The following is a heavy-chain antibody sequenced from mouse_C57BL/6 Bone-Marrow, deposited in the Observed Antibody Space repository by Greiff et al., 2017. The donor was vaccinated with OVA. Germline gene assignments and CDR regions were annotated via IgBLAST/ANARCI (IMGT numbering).Heavy chain of an antibody. J-gene: IGHJ1*03. CDR2: ISYDGSN. CDR3: ARAYDYGSSHWYFDV. D-gene: IGHD1-1*01. CDR1: GYSITSGYY. Sequence: EVQVVESGPGLVKPSQSLSLTCSVTGYSITSGYYWNWIRQFPGNKLEWMGYISYDGSNNYNPSLKNRISITRDTSKNQFFLKLNSVTTEDTATYYCARAYDYGSSHWYFDVWGTGTTVTVSS. V-gene: IGHV3-6*01.